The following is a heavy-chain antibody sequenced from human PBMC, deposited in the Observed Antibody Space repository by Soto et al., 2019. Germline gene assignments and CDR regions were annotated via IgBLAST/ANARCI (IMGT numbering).Heavy chain of an antibody. V-gene: IGHV4-59*01. CDR3: ARVDYYGAGTYLFEY. CDR1: GASMGRYY. Sequence: LSLTCTVSGASMGRYYWSWIRQSPGKGLEYIGYIADSETTNYSPSLRSRVTISLEASKSQFSLKLSSVTAADTAVYYCARVDYYGAGTYLFEYWGPGTLVTVSS. D-gene: IGHD3-10*01. CDR2: IADSETT. J-gene: IGHJ4*02.